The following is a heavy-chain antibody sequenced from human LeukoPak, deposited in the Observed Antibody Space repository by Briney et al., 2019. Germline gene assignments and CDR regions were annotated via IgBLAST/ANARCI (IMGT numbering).Heavy chain of an antibody. CDR3: ARKTPTGDPLGLFDY. V-gene: IGHV3-9*01. J-gene: IGHJ4*02. CDR2: ISWNSGSI. Sequence: GRSLRLSCAASGFTFDDYAMHWVRQAPGKGLEWVSGISWNSGSIGYADSVKGRFTISRDNAKNSLYLQMNSLKAEDTAVYYCARKTPTGDPLGLFDYWGQGTLVTVSS. CDR1: GFTFDDYA. D-gene: IGHD7-27*01.